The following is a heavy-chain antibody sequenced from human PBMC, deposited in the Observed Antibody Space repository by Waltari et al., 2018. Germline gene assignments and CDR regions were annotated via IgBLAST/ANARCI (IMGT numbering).Heavy chain of an antibody. CDR2: INPSCGRT. V-gene: IGHV1-46*01. D-gene: IGHD1-26*01. CDR1: GYTFTSYY. CDR3: ARESYSGNYTDAFDI. J-gene: IGHJ3*02. Sequence: QVQLVQSGAEVKKPGASVKVSCKASGYTFTSYYMHWVRQAPGQGLEWMGIINPSCGRTKYGQKFQGKGHMTKDKSTRTVYMELNSLRAEDTGVYYFARESYSGNYTDAFDIWGPGTMVTVSS.